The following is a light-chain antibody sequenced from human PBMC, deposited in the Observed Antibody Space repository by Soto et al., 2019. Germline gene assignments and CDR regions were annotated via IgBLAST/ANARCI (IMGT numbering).Light chain of an antibody. J-gene: IGKJ2*01. CDR2: DAS. V-gene: IGKV1-5*01. Sequence: DIQMTQSPSTLSASVGDRVTITCRASQRINNWLAWYQQKPGKAAKFLMFDASTLETGVPSRFSGSGSGTEFTLTISSLQPDDFATYFCQQYHTYPYTFGQGTKLEIK. CDR3: QQYHTYPYT. CDR1: QRINNW.